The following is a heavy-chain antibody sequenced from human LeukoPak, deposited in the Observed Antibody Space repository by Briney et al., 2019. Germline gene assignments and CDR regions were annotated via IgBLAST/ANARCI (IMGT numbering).Heavy chain of an antibody. D-gene: IGHD3-9*01. CDR2: IIPIFGTA. Sequence: GASVKVSCKASGGTFSSYAISWVRQASGQGLEWMGGIIPIFGTANYAQKFQGRVTITADESTSTAYMELSSLRSEDTAVYYCARSPTYYDILTGYYYFDYWGQGTLVTVSS. CDR1: GGTFSSYA. CDR3: ARSPTYYDILTGYYYFDY. V-gene: IGHV1-69*13. J-gene: IGHJ4*02.